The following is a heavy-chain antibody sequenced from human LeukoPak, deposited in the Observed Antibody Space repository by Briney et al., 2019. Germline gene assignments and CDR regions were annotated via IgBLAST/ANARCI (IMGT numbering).Heavy chain of an antibody. CDR2: ISYSGST. CDR3: ASGEFRHGLQVDY. Sequence: SETLSLTCIVSGDSISSPYWSSISSYYWSWIRQPPGKGLEGIGYISYSGSTNYNSSLKSRVTISVDTSKNQFSLKLSSVTAADTAVYYCASGEFRHGLQVDYWGQGTLVAVSS. V-gene: IGHV4-61*05. J-gene: IGHJ4*02. CDR1: GDSISSPYWSSISSYY. D-gene: IGHD3/OR15-3a*01.